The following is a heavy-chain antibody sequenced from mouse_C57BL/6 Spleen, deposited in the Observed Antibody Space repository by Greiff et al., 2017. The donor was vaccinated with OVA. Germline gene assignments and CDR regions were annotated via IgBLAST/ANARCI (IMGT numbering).Heavy chain of an antibody. CDR1: GYTFTDYN. J-gene: IGHJ3*01. Sequence: VQLKESGPELVKPGASVKMSCKASGYTFTDYNMHWVKQSHGKSLEWIGYINPNNGGTSYNQKFKGKATLTVNKSSSTAYMELRSLTSEDSAVYYCARDGRYGYPSWFAYWGQGTLVTVSA. V-gene: IGHV1-22*01. CDR3: ARDGRYGYPSWFAY. CDR2: INPNNGGT. D-gene: IGHD2-2*01.